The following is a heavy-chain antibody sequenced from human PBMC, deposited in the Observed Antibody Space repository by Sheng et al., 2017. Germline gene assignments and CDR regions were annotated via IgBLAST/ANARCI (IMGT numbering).Heavy chain of an antibody. D-gene: IGHD2-2*01. V-gene: IGHV1-69*05. J-gene: IGHJ5*02. Sequence: QVQLVQSGAEVKKPGSSVKVSCKASGGTFSSYAISWVRQAPGQGLEWMGGIIPIFGTANYAQKFQGRVTITTDESTSTAYMELSSLRSEDTAVYYCASRVIGYCSSTSCFNWFDPWGQGTLVTVSS. CDR1: GGTFSSYA. CDR2: IIPIFGTA. CDR3: ASRVIGYCSSTSCFNWFDP.